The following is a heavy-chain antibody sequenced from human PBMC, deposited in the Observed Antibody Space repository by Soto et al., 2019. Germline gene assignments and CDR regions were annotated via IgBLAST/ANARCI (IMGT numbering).Heavy chain of an antibody. CDR2: IHPGDSDT. CDR3: ARRGYSGYELYGMDV. J-gene: IGHJ6*02. V-gene: IGHV5-51*01. D-gene: IGHD5-12*01. CDR1: GYSFTSYW. Sequence: LGESLKISCKGSGYSFTSYWIGWVRQMPGKGLEWMGIIHPGDSDTRYSPSFQGQVTISADKSISTVHLQWSSLKASDTATYYCARRGYSGYELYGMDVWGQGTTVTVSS.